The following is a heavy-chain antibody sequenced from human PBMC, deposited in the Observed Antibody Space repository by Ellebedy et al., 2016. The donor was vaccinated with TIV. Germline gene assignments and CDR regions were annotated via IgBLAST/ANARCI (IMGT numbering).Heavy chain of an antibody. Sequence: GESLKISXAASGFSLSGYWMSWVRQAPGKGLEWVANIKQDGSERYYVDSVKGRFTISRDNAKNSLFLQMNSLRVEDTAVYYCTRAVHPCCIVGYFDYWGQGSLVTVSS. CDR3: TRAVHPCCIVGYFDY. CDR1: GFSLSGYW. CDR2: IKQDGSER. V-gene: IGHV3-7*01. J-gene: IGHJ4*02. D-gene: IGHD1-26*01.